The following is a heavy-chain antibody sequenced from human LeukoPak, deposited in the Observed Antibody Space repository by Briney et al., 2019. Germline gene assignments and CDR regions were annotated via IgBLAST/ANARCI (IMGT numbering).Heavy chain of an antibody. CDR1: GYTFTSYD. J-gene: IGHJ4*02. V-gene: IGHV1-2*02. Sequence: GASVKVSCKASGYTFTSYDINWVRQAPGQGLEWMGWINPNSGGTNYAQKFQGRVTMTRDTSISTAYMELSRLRSDDTAVYYCARGRDFDYWGQGTLVTVSS. CDR2: INPNSGGT. CDR3: ARGRDFDY.